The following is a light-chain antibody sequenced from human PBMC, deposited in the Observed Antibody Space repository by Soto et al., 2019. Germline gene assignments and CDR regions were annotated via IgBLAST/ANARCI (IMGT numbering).Light chain of an antibody. CDR3: SSYTSSNSLL. CDR1: SSDVGGYKY. CDR2: DVS. Sequence: QSVLTQPASVSGSPGQSITISCTGTSSDVGGYKYVSWYQQHPGKAPKLMIYDVSNRPSGVSNRFSGSKSGNTASLTISGLQAEDEAGYYCSSYTSSNSLLFGGGTKVTVL. J-gene: IGLJ2*01. V-gene: IGLV2-14*03.